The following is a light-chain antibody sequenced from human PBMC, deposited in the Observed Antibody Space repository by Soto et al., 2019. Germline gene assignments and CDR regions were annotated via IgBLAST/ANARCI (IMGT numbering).Light chain of an antibody. V-gene: IGLV2-14*01. Sequence: QSVLTQPASVSGTPGQSVTISCTGSNSDVGLYDFVSWYQHHPGRAPKLIVSEVSHRPSGISNRFSGSKSGNTASLTISGLQSEDEADYYCLSYTSDDVRYVFGSGTKVTVL. J-gene: IGLJ1*01. CDR1: NSDVGLYDF. CDR2: EVS. CDR3: LSYTSDDVRYV.